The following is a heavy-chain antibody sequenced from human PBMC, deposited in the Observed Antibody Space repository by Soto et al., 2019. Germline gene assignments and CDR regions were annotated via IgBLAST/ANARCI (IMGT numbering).Heavy chain of an antibody. CDR1: GFTFSSYA. CDR3: ARGVATSTYFDY. J-gene: IGHJ4*02. CDR2: ISYDGSNK. V-gene: IGHV3-30-3*01. D-gene: IGHD5-12*01. Sequence: QVQLVESGGGVVQPGRSLRLSCAASGFTFSSYAMHWVRQAPGKGLEWVAVISYDGSNKYYADSVKGRFTISRDNSKNTLYLQMNSLRAEDTAVYYWARGVATSTYFDYWGQGTLVTVSS.